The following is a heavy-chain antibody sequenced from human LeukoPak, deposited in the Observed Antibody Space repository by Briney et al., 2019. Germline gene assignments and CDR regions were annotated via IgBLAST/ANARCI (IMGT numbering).Heavy chain of an antibody. J-gene: IGHJ4*02. Sequence: ASVKVSCKASGYTFTSYYMHWVRQAPGQRLEWMGWINAGNGNTKYSQKFQGRVTITRDTSASTAYMELSSLRSEDTAVYYCARAPTTVTTFDYWGQGTLVTVSS. V-gene: IGHV1-3*01. CDR1: GYTFTSYY. CDR3: ARAPTTVTTFDY. D-gene: IGHD4-17*01. CDR2: INAGNGNT.